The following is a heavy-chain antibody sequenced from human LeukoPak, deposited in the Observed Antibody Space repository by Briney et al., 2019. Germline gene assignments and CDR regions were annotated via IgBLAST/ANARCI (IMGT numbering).Heavy chain of an antibody. D-gene: IGHD3-22*01. J-gene: IGHJ5*02. V-gene: IGHV4-34*01. CDR2: INHSGST. Sequence: SETLSLTCAVYGGSFSGYYWSWIRQPPGKGLEWIGEINHSGSTNYNPSLKSRVTISVDTSKNQFSLKLSSVTAADTAVYYCARDYYDSSGYPSYNWFDPWGQGTLVTVSS. CDR1: GGSFSGYY. CDR3: ARDYYDSSGYPSYNWFDP.